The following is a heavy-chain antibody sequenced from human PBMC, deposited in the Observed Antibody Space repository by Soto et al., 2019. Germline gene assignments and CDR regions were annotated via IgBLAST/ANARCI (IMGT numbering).Heavy chain of an antibody. J-gene: IGHJ4*02. CDR3: ARLLSDPYGPFDY. V-gene: IGHV4-39*01. CDR2: IYYSGTI. Sequence: PSETLSLTCTVSGGSISSSSYYWGWIRQPPGKGLEWIGTIYYSGTIYYNPSLKSRVTISVDTSKNQFSVKLTSVTAPDTAVYYCARLLSDPYGPFDYWGQGTLVTVSS. D-gene: IGHD3-9*01. CDR1: GGSISSSSYY.